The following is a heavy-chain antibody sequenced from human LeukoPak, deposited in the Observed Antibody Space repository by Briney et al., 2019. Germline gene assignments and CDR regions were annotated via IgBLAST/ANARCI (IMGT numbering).Heavy chain of an antibody. D-gene: IGHD3-9*01. CDR2: FDHTGTT. J-gene: IGHJ4*02. CDR3: GRWVDLTVY. Sequence: PSDPLSLTCTVCGGFISSSDYFWRWIPKPPAKGVEWIGSFDHTGTTYYNPSLTSRVTTSVDTSINQFSLRLSSVTAADTAVYYCGRWVDLTVYWGQGTLVIVSS. V-gene: IGHV4-39*01. CDR1: GGFISSSDYF.